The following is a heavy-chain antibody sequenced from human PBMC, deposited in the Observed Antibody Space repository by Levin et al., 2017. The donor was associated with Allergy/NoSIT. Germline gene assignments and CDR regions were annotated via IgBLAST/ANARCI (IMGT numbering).Heavy chain of an antibody. D-gene: IGHD3-16*01. CDR2: MLFDESNK. CDR3: AKEIILGGLPEALDN. Sequence: GGSLRLSCAASGFSFSSYGMHWVRQAPGKGLEWVALMLFDESNKYYADSVKGRFTISRDISKNTVYLQMDSLRPEDTAIYYCAKEIILGGLPEALDNWGQGTLVTVS. J-gene: IGHJ4*02. V-gene: IGHV3-30*02. CDR1: GFSFSSYG.